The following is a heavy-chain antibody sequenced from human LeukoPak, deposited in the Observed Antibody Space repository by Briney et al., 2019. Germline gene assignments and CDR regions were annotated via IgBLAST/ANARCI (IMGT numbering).Heavy chain of an antibody. J-gene: IGHJ4*02. D-gene: IGHD4-17*01. V-gene: IGHV3-23*01. Sequence: GGSLRLSCAASGITFTTYGMTWVRQAPGKGLEWVAAITGNGGDTRYAHSVKGRFTISRDNSKNTLYLQMNSLRAEDTAIYYCAKDPNGDYLGAFDSWGQGTLVTVSS. CDR2: ITGNGGDT. CDR1: GITFTTYG. CDR3: AKDPNGDYLGAFDS.